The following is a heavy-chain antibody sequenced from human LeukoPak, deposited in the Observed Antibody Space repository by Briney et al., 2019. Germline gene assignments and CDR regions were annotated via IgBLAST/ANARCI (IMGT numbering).Heavy chain of an antibody. V-gene: IGHV1-46*03. CDR2: INPGDGST. J-gene: IGHJ4*02. D-gene: IGHD6-6*01. CDR3: ARVGQLVFDY. Sequence: GASVKVSCKTSGYTFTNDYLHWVRQAPGQGLEWVGIINPGDGSTKYAQKFQGRVTMTRDKSTSTVYMELSILGSEDTAVYYCARVGQLVFDYWGQGTLVTVSS. CDR1: GYTFTNDY.